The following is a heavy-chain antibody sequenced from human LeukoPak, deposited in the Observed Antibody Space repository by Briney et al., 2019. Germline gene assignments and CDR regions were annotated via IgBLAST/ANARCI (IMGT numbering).Heavy chain of an antibody. Sequence: MSIIYPAASDTRYTPSFQGQVTISADKSISTAYLQWSSLKASDTAMYYCARLPTPEQWPYYWGQGTLVTVSS. CDR2: IYPAASDT. V-gene: IGHV5-51*01. J-gene: IGHJ4*02. D-gene: IGHD6-19*01. CDR3: ARLPTPEQWPYY.